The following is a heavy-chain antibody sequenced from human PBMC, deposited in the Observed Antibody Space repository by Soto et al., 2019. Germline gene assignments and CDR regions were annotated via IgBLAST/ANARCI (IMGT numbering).Heavy chain of an antibody. CDR1: GYTFTGYY. Sequence: ASVKVSCKASGYTFTGYYMHWVRQAPGQGLEWMGWINPNSGGTNYAQKFQGRVTMTRDTSISKAYMELSRLRSDDTAVYYCARDPSRTIAAAGTYYYYGMDVWGQGTTVTVSS. J-gene: IGHJ6*02. V-gene: IGHV1-2*02. CDR2: INPNSGGT. D-gene: IGHD6-13*01. CDR3: ARDPSRTIAAAGTYYYYGMDV.